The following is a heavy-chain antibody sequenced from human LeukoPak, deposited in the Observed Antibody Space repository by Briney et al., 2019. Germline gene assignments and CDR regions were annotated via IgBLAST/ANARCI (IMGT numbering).Heavy chain of an antibody. V-gene: IGHV4-34*01. CDR1: VGSFSGYY. Sequence: PSETLSHTCAVYVGSFSGYYWSWIRQPPGKGLEWIGEVDHSGSTNYNPSLKSRVTLSVDTSKNQFSLKLSSVTAADTAVYYCARSRIPATSPFDPWGQGTLVTVSS. D-gene: IGHD2-2*01. CDR3: ARSRIPATSPFDP. CDR2: VDHSGST. J-gene: IGHJ5*02.